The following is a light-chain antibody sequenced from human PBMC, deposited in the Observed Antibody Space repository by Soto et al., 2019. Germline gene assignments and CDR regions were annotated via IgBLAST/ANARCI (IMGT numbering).Light chain of an antibody. J-gene: IGLJ2*01. V-gene: IGLV2-14*01. Sequence: QSVLTQPASVSGSPGQSITISCAGTMRDVGAYNLVSWYQQHPGRAPQLIIYEVRNRPSGISFRFSGSKSGNTASLTISGLQAEDEADYYCNSYTSKSSLIFGGGTKLTVL. CDR1: MRDVGAYNL. CDR3: NSYTSKSSLI. CDR2: EVR.